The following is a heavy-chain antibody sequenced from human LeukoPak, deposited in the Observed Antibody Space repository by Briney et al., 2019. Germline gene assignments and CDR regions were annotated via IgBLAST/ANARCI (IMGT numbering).Heavy chain of an antibody. CDR3: ARDSSGYHFDC. CDR2: IYYTGST. CDR1: GGSINSADYY. D-gene: IGHD3-22*01. Sequence: SETLSLTCTVSGGSINSADYYWSWIRQHPGKGLEWFGYIYYTGSTYYSPSLKSRVTMSVDTSKNQFSLELSSVTAADTAVYYCARDSSGYHFDCWGQGILVTVSS. V-gene: IGHV4-31*03. J-gene: IGHJ4*02.